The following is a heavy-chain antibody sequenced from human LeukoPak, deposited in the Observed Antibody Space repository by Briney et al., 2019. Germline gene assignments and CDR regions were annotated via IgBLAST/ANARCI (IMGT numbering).Heavy chain of an antibody. D-gene: IGHD6-19*01. CDR1: GGSFSGYY. V-gene: IGHV4-34*01. CDR2: INHSGRT. Sequence: SETLSLTCAVYGGSFSGYYWSWIRQPPGKGQEWIGEINHSGRTNYNPSLKSRVTISVATSKNQFSLNLSAVTAADTAVYYCARASSSGWYRYYYYYGMDVWGQGTTVTVSS. J-gene: IGHJ6*02. CDR3: ARASSSGWYRYYYYYGMDV.